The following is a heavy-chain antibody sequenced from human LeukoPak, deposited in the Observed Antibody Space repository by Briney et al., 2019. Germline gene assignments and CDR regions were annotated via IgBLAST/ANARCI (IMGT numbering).Heavy chain of an antibody. J-gene: IGHJ4*02. Sequence: SGPTLVSPTQTLTLTCTFSGFSLNTRALGVGWIRQPPEKAPEWLAVIYWDDDARYRPSLKTRLTITKDTSKNQVVLTMTDMAPVDTATFYCARERIVAASQVFDYWGQGTPVSVSS. V-gene: IGHV2-5*02. CDR3: ARERIVAASQVFDY. D-gene: IGHD1-26*01. CDR2: IYWDDDA. CDR1: GFSLNTRALG.